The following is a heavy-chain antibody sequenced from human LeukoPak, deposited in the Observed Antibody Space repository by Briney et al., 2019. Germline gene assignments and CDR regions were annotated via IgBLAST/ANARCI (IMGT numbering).Heavy chain of an antibody. D-gene: IGHD3-22*01. Sequence: PGGSLRLSCAVSGFTFTSYWMSWVRQAPGKGLEWVANINEDGSYKYHADSVKGRLTISRDNAKNSLYLQMNSLAEDTAVYYCARVPYYYDSSGYYSWGQGTLVTVSS. CDR2: INEDGSYK. CDR1: GFTFTSYW. V-gene: IGHV3-7*01. CDR3: ARVPYYYDSSGYYS. J-gene: IGHJ4*02.